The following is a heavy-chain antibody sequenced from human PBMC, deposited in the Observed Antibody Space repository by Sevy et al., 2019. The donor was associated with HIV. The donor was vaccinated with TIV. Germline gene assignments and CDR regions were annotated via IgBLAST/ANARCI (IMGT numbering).Heavy chain of an antibody. J-gene: IGHJ6*03. CDR1: GFTFSSYG. CDR3: AKDTHSSGWPYYYYYYMDV. V-gene: IGHV3-30*18. Sequence: GGSLRLSCAASGFTFSSYGMHWVRQAPGKGLEWVAVISYDGSNKYYADSVKGRFTISRDNSKNTLYPQMNSLRAEDTAVYYCAKDTHSSGWPYYYYYYMDVWGKGTTVTVSS. D-gene: IGHD6-19*01. CDR2: ISYDGSNK.